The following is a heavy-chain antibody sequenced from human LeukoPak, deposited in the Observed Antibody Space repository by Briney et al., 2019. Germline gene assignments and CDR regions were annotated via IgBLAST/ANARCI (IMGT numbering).Heavy chain of an antibody. CDR1: GFTFSSYG. CDR2: ISYDGSNK. Sequence: PGRSLRLSCAASGFTFSSYGMQWVRQAPGKGLEWVAVISYDGSNKYYADTVKGRFTISRDNSKNTLYLQMNSLRAEDTAVYYCAKHARAWIQLWPFDYWGQGTLVTVSS. D-gene: IGHD5-18*01. V-gene: IGHV3-30*18. J-gene: IGHJ4*02. CDR3: AKHARAWIQLWPFDY.